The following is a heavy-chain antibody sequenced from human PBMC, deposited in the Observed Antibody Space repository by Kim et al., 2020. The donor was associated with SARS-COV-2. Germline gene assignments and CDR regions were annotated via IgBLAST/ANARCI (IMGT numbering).Heavy chain of an antibody. D-gene: IGHD4-17*01. Sequence: QGRVTITADESTSTAYMELSSLRSEDTAVYYCARTRGEGDYGDYPRYFDLWGRGTLVTVSS. J-gene: IGHJ2*01. V-gene: IGHV1-69*01. CDR3: ARTRGEGDYGDYPRYFDL.